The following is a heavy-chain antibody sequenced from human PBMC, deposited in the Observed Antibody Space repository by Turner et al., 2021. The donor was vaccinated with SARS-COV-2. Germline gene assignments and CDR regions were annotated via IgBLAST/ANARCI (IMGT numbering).Heavy chain of an antibody. V-gene: IGHV3-15*01. CDR2: IKSKTDGGTT. D-gene: IGHD2-8*01. CDR1: GFNFSDAY. J-gene: IGHJ5*02. CDR3: TGRGKVSYTWFDP. Sequence: EVQLVAAGGGLVKPGGSLSLSGAASGFNFSDAYMSLVRQAPGKGLEWVGRIKSKTDGGTTDYAAPVKGRFTISRDDSENTLYLQMNSLKTEDTAVYYCTGRGKVSYTWFDPWGQGTLVTVSS.